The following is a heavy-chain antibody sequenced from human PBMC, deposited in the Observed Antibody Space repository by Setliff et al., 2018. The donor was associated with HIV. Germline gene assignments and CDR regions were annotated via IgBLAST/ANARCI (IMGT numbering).Heavy chain of an antibody. D-gene: IGHD6-13*01. V-gene: IGHV3-20*04. CDR1: GFTFSSYA. Sequence: PGGSLRLSCAASGFTFSSYAMSWVRQGPGKGLEWVAGISWSGSGIGYGDSVKGRFTISRDDDRNFLFLQMNSLRAEDTAVYYCAKDHPIAASGFDNWGQGTLVTVSS. CDR3: AKDHPIAASGFDN. J-gene: IGHJ4*02. CDR2: ISWSGSGI.